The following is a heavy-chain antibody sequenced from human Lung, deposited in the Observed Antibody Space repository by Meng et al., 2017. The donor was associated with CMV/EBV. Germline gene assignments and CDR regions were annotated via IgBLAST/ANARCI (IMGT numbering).Heavy chain of an antibody. Sequence: SETLSLXCTVSGYSISSGYYWGWIRQSPENGMEWIGSIYHDGITYYNPSLKSRVTMSMTSPNDKFFLNLNSVTAADTALYFCARVHRILNWFDPWGRGILVTVSS. CDR1: GYSISSGYY. CDR2: IYHDGIT. V-gene: IGHV4-38-2*02. CDR3: ARVHRILNWFDP. J-gene: IGHJ5*02. D-gene: IGHD2/OR15-2a*01.